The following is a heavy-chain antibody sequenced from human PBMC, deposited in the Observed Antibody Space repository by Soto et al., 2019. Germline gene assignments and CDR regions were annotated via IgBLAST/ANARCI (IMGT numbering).Heavy chain of an antibody. CDR3: ARAAVSTHAIYYYGMDV. D-gene: IGHD2-8*01. CDR2: IYYSGST. V-gene: IGHV4-59*01. J-gene: IGHJ6*02. CDR1: GGSISSYY. Sequence: SETLSLTCTVSGGSISSYYWSWIRQPPGKGLEWIGYIYYSGSTNYNPSLKSRVTISVDTSKNQFSLKLSSVTAADTAVYYCARAAVSTHAIYYYGMDVWGQGTTVTVSS.